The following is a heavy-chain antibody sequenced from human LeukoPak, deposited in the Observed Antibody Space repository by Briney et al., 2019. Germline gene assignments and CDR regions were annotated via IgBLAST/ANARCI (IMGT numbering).Heavy chain of an antibody. CDR3: AKGYGSYFLGAFDY. D-gene: IGHD1-26*01. Sequence: GGSLRLSCAASGFTFSRYAMSGVRQARGKGLEGVSAISGSCCSTFYTDSVKGRFTISRDNTKNKLYLKMNSLKDEDTAVYYCAKGYGSYFLGAFDYWGQGTLVTVSS. CDR1: GFTFSRYA. V-gene: IGHV3-23*01. CDR2: ISGSCCST. J-gene: IGHJ4*02.